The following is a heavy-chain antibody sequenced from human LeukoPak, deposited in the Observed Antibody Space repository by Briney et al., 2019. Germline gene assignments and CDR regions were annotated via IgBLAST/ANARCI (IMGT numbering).Heavy chain of an antibody. D-gene: IGHD6-19*01. Sequence: PGGSLRLSCAASGVTFSSYAMSWVRQAPGKGLEWVSAISGSGGSTYYADSVKGRFTISRDNSKNTLYLQMNSPRAEDTAVYYCANTVAGGSSFDYWGQGTLVTVSS. CDR2: ISGSGGST. J-gene: IGHJ4*02. CDR3: ANTVAGGSSFDY. CDR1: GVTFSSYA. V-gene: IGHV3-23*01.